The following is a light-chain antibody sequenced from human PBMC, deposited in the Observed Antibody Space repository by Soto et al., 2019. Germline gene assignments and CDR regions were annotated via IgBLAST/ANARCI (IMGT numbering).Light chain of an antibody. CDR1: QSISSSY. V-gene: IGKV3-20*01. CDR3: QQYGSSSYT. J-gene: IGKJ2*01. Sequence: EIVLTQSTGTLSLSPGERATLSCRASQSISSSYLAWYQQKPGQAPRLLIYAASSRATGIPDRFSGSGAGTDFTLTISRLEPEDVAVYYCQQYGSSSYTFGQGTQLEIK. CDR2: AAS.